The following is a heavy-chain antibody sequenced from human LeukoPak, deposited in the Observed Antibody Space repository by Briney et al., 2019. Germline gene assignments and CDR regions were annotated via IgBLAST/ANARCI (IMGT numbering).Heavy chain of an antibody. V-gene: IGHV3-74*01. Sequence: GGSLRLSCAASGFTFSSYWMHWVRQAPGKGLVWVSRINSDGSSTSYADSVKGRFTISRDSAKNTLYLQMNSLRAEDTAVYYCARPRYGDGAFDIWGQGTMVTVSS. CDR2: INSDGSST. J-gene: IGHJ3*02. CDR1: GFTFSSYW. D-gene: IGHD4-17*01. CDR3: ARPRYGDGAFDI.